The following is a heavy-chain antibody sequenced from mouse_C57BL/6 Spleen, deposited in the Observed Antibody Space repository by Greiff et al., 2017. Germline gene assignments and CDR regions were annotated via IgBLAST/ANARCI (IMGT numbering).Heavy chain of an antibody. Sequence: QVQLQQSGPELVKPGASVKISCKASGYAFSSSWMNWVKQRPGKGLEWIGRIYPGDGDTNYNGKFKGKATLTADKSSSTAYMQLSSLTSEDSAVYFCARMITTFMDYWGQGTSVTVSS. CDR2: IYPGDGDT. CDR1: GYAFSSSW. J-gene: IGHJ4*01. V-gene: IGHV1-82*01. D-gene: IGHD2-4*01. CDR3: ARMITTFMDY.